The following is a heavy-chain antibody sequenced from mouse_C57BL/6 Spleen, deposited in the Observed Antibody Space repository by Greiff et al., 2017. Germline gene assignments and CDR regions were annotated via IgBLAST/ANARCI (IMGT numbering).Heavy chain of an antibody. D-gene: IGHD2-4*01. CDR3: ARHECRYDYDDYYAMDY. V-gene: IGHV1-62-2*01. CDR2: FDPGSGSI. Sequence: QVQLQQSGAELVKPGASVKLSCKASGYTFTEYTIHWVKQRSGQGLEWIGWFDPGSGSIKYNEKFKGKATLTADKSSSTVYMELSRLTSEDSAVYFFARHECRYDYDDYYAMDYWGQGTSVTVSS. CDR1: GYTFTEYT. J-gene: IGHJ4*01.